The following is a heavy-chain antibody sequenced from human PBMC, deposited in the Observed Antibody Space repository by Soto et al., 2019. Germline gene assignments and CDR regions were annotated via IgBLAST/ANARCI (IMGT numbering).Heavy chain of an antibody. V-gene: IGHV3-23*01. CDR2: ISGSGGST. CDR1: GFTFSSYA. D-gene: IGHD1-26*01. CDR3: AKHSGRQGITFDP. J-gene: IGHJ5*02. Sequence: EVQLLESGGGLVQPGGSLRLSCAASGFTFSSYAMSWVRQAPGKGLEWVSAISGSGGSTYYADSVKGRVTISRDNSKNTRYLQVNSLRAEDTAVYYCAKHSGRQGITFDPWGQGTLVTVST.